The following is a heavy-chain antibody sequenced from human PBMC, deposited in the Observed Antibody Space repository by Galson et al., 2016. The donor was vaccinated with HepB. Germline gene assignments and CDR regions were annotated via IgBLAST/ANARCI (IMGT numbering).Heavy chain of an antibody. Sequence: SVKVSCKASGYDFTGYYMHWVRQATGQGLEWMGWMNPNGGDTAYAQKFQGRVTMTRSTSTTTAYMELTNLRSGDTAVYYCARGLMLYGAGGYYFEYWGQGTPVTVSS. CDR1: GYDFTGYY. V-gene: IGHV1-8*02. D-gene: IGHD2-8*01. J-gene: IGHJ4*02. CDR2: MNPNGGDT. CDR3: ARGLMLYGAGGYYFEY.